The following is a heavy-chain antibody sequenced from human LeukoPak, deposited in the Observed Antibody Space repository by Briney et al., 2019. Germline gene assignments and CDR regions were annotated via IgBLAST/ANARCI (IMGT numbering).Heavy chain of an antibody. Sequence: GRSLRLSCAASGFTFNNYGMHWFRQAPGKGLEWVAVIWYDGNSKYYADSVKGRFTVSRDNSKNTLYLQMNSLRAEDTAVYYCAKDLGEQWASYYFDYWGQGTLVTVSS. CDR2: IWYDGNSK. V-gene: IGHV3-33*03. CDR1: GFTFNNYG. D-gene: IGHD6-19*01. CDR3: AKDLGEQWASYYFDY. J-gene: IGHJ4*02.